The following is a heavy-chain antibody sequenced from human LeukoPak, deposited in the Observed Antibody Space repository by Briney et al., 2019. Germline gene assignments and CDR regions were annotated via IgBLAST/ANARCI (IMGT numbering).Heavy chain of an antibody. Sequence: SETLSLTCTVSGGSISSYYWSWIRQPPGKGLEWIGYIYYSGSTNYNPSLKSRVTISVDKSKNQFSLKLSSVTAADTAVYYCARDTPFGSGSFDYWGQGTLVTVSS. D-gene: IGHD3-10*01. V-gene: IGHV4-59*12. CDR2: IYYSGST. J-gene: IGHJ4*02. CDR1: GGSISSYY. CDR3: ARDTPFGSGSFDY.